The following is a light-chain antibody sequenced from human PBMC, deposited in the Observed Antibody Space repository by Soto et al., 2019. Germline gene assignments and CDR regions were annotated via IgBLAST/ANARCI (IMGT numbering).Light chain of an antibody. Sequence: QSVLTQPASVSGSPGQSITISCTGTSSDIGGYNYVSWYQQHPGKAPKLMIFDVSNRPSGVSNRFSDSKSANTASLTISGLQAEDEADYYCSSYTSSGSYVSGTGTKLTVL. CDR2: DVS. J-gene: IGLJ1*01. CDR3: SSYTSSGSYV. CDR1: SSDIGGYNY. V-gene: IGLV2-14*01.